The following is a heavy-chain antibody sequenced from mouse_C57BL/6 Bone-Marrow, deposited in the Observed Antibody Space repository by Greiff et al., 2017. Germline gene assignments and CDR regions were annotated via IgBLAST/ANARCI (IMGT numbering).Heavy chain of an antibody. CDR3: ARKGLGDWYFDV. D-gene: IGHD4-1*01. CDR1: GFSLTSYA. Sequence: QVQLQQSGPGLVAPSQSLSITCTVSGFSLTSYAISWVRQPPGKGLEWLGGIWTGGGTNYNSDLKSRLSISKDNSKSQVFLKMNSLQTDDTARYYCARKGLGDWYFDVWGTGTTVTVSS. J-gene: IGHJ1*03. V-gene: IGHV2-9-1*01. CDR2: IWTGGGT.